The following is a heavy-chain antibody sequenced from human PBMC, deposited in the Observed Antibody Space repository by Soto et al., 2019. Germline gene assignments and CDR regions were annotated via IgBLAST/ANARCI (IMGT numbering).Heavy chain of an antibody. V-gene: IGHV4-31*03. CDR1: GGSISSGGYY. J-gene: IGHJ4*02. CDR2: IYYSGST. Sequence: SETLSLTCTVSGGSISSGGYYWSWIRQHPGKGLEWIGYIYYSGSTYYNPSLKSRVTISIDTSKNQFSLKLSSVTAADTAVYYCARNPFDYGDYVFDYWGQGTLVTVSS. CDR3: ARNPFDYGDYVFDY. D-gene: IGHD4-17*01.